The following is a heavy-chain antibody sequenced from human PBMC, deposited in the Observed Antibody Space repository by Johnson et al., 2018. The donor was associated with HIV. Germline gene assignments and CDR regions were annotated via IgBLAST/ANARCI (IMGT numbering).Heavy chain of an antibody. CDR2: IRYDGSNK. D-gene: IGHD3-10*01. J-gene: IGHJ3*01. Sequence: QVQLVESGGGLIQPGGSLRLSCAASGFTVSSNYMSWVRQAPGKGLEWVAFIRYDGSNKYYADSVKGRFTISRDNSKNTLYLQMNSLRAEDTAVYNCARGVRGVIIDWGQGTMVAVSS. V-gene: IGHV3-30*02. CDR1: GFTVSSNY. CDR3: ARGVRGVIID.